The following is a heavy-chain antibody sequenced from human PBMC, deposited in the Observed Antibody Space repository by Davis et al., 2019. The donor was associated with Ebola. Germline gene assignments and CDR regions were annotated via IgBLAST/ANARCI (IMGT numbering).Heavy chain of an antibody. D-gene: IGHD2-2*01. Sequence: SSVTVSCKAAVCTLMTHGISWVRQAPGHGLEWMGGLIPIFGTPNYAQKFQGRVTIIADESTSTAYVELSSLKSEDTAIYYCAGHGRRLVGYFDSWGQGTLVTVSS. CDR3: AGHGRRLVGYFDS. CDR1: VCTLMTHG. CDR2: LIPIFGTP. J-gene: IGHJ4*02. V-gene: IGHV1-69*13.